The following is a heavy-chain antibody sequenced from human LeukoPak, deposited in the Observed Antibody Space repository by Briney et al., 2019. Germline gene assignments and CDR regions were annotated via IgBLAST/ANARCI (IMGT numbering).Heavy chain of an antibody. CDR3: ARDQDGYSGSPIDAFDI. J-gene: IGHJ3*02. Sequence: PGGSLRLSCAASGFTFSSYSMKWVRQAPGKGLEWVSSISSSSSYIYYADSVKGRFTISRDNAKNSLYLQMNSLRAEDTAVYYCARDQDGYSGSPIDAFDIWGQGTMVTVSS. CDR2: ISSSSSYI. V-gene: IGHV3-21*01. CDR1: GFTFSSYS. D-gene: IGHD1-26*01.